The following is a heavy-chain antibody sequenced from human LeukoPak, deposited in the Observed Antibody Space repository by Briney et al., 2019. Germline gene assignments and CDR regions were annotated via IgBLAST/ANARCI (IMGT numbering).Heavy chain of an antibody. D-gene: IGHD3-22*01. CDR3: ARADRLDYYDSSTHAFDI. J-gene: IGHJ3*02. CDR1: GFTFSSYS. CDR2: ISSSSSTI. V-gene: IGHV3-48*01. Sequence: GGSLRLSCAASGFTFSSYSMNWVRQAPGKGLEWVSYISSSSSTIKYADSVKGRFTISRDNAKNSLYLQMNSLRAEDTAVYYCARADRLDYYDSSTHAFDIWGQGTMVTVSS.